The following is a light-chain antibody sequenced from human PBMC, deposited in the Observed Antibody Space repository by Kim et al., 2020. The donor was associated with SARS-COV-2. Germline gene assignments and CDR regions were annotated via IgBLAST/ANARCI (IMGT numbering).Light chain of an antibody. V-gene: IGLV3-1*01. CDR2: EGS. J-gene: IGLJ3*02. CDR1: KLGDKY. Sequence: VSPGQTASIACSGDKLGDKYACWYQQKPGQSPVLVIYEGSKRPSGIPERFSGSNSGNTATLTISGTQAMDEADYYCQAWDSSTWVFGGGTQLTVL. CDR3: QAWDSSTWV.